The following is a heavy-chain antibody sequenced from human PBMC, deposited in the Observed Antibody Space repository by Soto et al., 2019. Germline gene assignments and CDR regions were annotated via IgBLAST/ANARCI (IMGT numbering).Heavy chain of an antibody. Sequence: QVQLVQSGAEVKKPGSSVKVSCKASGGTFSSYAISWVRQAPGQGLEWMGGIIPIFGTANYAQKFRGRVTITADEYTSTAYMELSSLRSEDTAVYYCAGGYLYCSSTSCYMSNGMDVWGQGTTVTVSS. D-gene: IGHD2-2*01. CDR3: AGGYLYCSSTSCYMSNGMDV. CDR2: IIPIFGTA. V-gene: IGHV1-69*01. J-gene: IGHJ6*02. CDR1: GGTFSSYA.